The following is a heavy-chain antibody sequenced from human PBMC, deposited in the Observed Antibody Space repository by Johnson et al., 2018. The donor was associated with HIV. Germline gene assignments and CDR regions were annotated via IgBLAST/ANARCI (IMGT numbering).Heavy chain of an antibody. J-gene: IGHJ3*02. CDR3: ARERYTTCLYSGSYGAFDM. D-gene: IGHD1-26*01. CDR1: GFTVSSNY. V-gene: IGHV3-53*01. CDR2: IYSGGST. Sequence: VQLVESGGGLIQPGGSLRLSCAAYGFTVSSNYMSWVRQAPGKGLEWVSVIYSGGSTYNADSVKGRFTISRDNSKNTLYLQMNSLRAEDTAVYYCARERYTTCLYSGSYGAFDMWGQGTMVTVSS.